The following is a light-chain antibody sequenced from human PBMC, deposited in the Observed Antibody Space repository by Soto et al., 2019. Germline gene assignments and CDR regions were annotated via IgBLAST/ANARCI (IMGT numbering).Light chain of an antibody. V-gene: IGLV1-51*01. CDR1: SSNIGNTY. Sequence: QSVMTQSPSVSAAPGQKVTISCSGSSSNIGNTYISSYQQLPGTAPKLLIYDNYERPSGIPDRFSGSKSDTSATLGITGLQTGDEADYYCATWDSSLSAVVFGGGTKLTVL. CDR3: ATWDSSLSAVV. J-gene: IGLJ2*01. CDR2: DNY.